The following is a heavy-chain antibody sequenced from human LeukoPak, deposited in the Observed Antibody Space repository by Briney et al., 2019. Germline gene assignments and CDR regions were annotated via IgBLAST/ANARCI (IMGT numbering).Heavy chain of an antibody. V-gene: IGHV3-48*03. CDR2: IISSGSTI. D-gene: IGHD3-16*01. J-gene: IGHJ3*02. Sequence: GGSLRLSCAASGFTFSSYEMNWVRQAPGKGLEWVSYIISSGSTIYYADSVKGRFTISRDNAKNSLYLQTNSLTAEDTAVYYCARDRSFGSSRAFDTSGQGTMVTASS. CDR1: GFTFSSYE. CDR3: ARDRSFGSSRAFDT.